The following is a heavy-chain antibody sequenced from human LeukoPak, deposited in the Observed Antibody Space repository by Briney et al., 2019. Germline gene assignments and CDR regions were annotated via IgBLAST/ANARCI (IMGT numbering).Heavy chain of an antibody. V-gene: IGHV3-30*04. J-gene: IGHJ4*02. CDR3: ARDLSTSGWYLDY. Sequence: GRSLRLSCAASGFTFSSYAMHWVRQAPGKGLEWVALISDDGSDEYYADSVKGRFTISRDNSKNTLYLQMNSLRDEDTAVCYCARDLSTSGWYLDYWGQGTLVTVSS. D-gene: IGHD6-19*01. CDR1: GFTFSSYA. CDR2: ISDDGSDE.